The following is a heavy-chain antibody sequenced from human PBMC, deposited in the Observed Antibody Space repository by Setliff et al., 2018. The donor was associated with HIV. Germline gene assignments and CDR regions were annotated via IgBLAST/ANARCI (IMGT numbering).Heavy chain of an antibody. CDR1: GGSISSSSYY. CDR3: ARHPFYCSGGSCYSYYYYYMDV. D-gene: IGHD2-15*01. J-gene: IGHJ6*03. CDR2: IYYSGST. Sequence: SETLSLTCTVSGGSISSSSYYWGWTRQPPGKGPEWIGSIYYSGSTYYNPSLKSRVTISVDTSKNQFSLKLSSVTAADTAVYYCARHPFYCSGGSCYSYYYYYMDVWGKGTTVTVSS. V-gene: IGHV4-39*01.